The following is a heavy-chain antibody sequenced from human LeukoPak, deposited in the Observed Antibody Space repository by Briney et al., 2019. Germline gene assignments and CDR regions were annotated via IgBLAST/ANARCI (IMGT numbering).Heavy chain of an antibody. V-gene: IGHV3-48*01. Sequence: GGSLRLSCAASGFTFSSYSMNWVRQAPGKGLEWVSYISSSSSTIYYADSVKGRFTISRDNAKNSLYLQMNSLRAEDTAVYYCATSPRHDAFDIWGQGTMVTVSS. CDR1: GFTFSSYS. CDR2: ISSSSSTI. J-gene: IGHJ3*02. CDR3: ATSPRHDAFDI.